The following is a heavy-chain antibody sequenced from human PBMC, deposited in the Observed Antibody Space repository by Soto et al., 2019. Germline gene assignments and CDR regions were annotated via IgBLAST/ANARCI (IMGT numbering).Heavy chain of an antibody. CDR3: ARRREGLYQKRSTSQKYFQH. J-gene: IGHJ1*01. V-gene: IGHV4-34*01. CDR1: GGSFSGYY. CDR2: INHSGST. Sequence: PSETLSLTCAVYGGSFSGYYWSWIRQPPGKGLEWIGEINHSGSTNYNPSLKSRVTISVDTSKNQFSLKLSSVTAADTAVYYCARRREGLYQKRSTSQKYFQHWGQGTLVTVSS. D-gene: IGHD6-13*01.